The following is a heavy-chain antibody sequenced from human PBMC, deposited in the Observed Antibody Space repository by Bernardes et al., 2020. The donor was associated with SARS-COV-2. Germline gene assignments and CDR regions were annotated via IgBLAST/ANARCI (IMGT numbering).Heavy chain of an antibody. J-gene: IGHJ5*02. CDR1: GFTFNNAW. V-gene: IGHV3-15*01. D-gene: IGHD2-15*01. CDR2: IKSKTDGGTT. CDR3: TTERGYCSGGSCYFLWGVPENWFDP. Sequence: GGSLRLSCVASGFTFNNAWMSWVRQAPGKGLEWVGRIKSKTDGGTTDYAAPVKGRFTISRDDSKNTLYLQMNSLKTEDTAVYYCTTERGYCSGGSCYFLWGVPENWFDPWGQGTLVTVSS.